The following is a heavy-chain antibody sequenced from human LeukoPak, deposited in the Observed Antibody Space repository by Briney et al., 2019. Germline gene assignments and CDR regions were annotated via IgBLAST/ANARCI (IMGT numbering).Heavy chain of an antibody. V-gene: IGHV4-34*01. Sequence: SETLSLTCAVYGGSFSGYYWSWIRQPPGKGLEWIGEINHSGSTNYNPSLKSRVTLSVDTSKNQFSLKLSSVTAADTAVYYCASGGYCSGGSCYHFDYWGQGTLVTVSS. J-gene: IGHJ4*02. CDR1: GGSFSGYY. CDR2: INHSGST. CDR3: ASGGYCSGGSCYHFDY. D-gene: IGHD2-15*01.